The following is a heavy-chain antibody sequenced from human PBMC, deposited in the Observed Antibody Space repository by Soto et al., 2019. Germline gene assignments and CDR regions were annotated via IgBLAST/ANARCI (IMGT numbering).Heavy chain of an antibody. V-gene: IGHV1-2*02. Sequence: ASVKVSCKTSGYSFSGVYRDWVRQAPGQGLESMGWIYPDSGGTDYAQKFQGRVTMTRNTSISTAYMELSRLSSDDTAVYYCRVTGVSEVDYWGQGPLVTVSS. D-gene: IGHD2-8*01. CDR1: GYSFSGVY. J-gene: IGHJ4*02. CDR2: IYPDSGGT. CDR3: RVTGVSEVDY.